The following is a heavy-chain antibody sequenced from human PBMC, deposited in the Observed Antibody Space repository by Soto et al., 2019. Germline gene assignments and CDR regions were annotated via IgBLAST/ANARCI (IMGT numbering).Heavy chain of an antibody. V-gene: IGHV1-18*01. CDR3: ASSGSVPYYYYCLDV. D-gene: IGHD1-26*01. J-gene: IGHJ6*02. Sequence: AQLVQSGAEVKKHGASVKVSCKASGYTFSRSGISWVRQAPGLGLAWMGWLSTHNDDTNYAQKDQSRGTRTTDASTSTDFRELSSRRSDDTAVYYCASSGSVPYYYYCLDVWGQGTTVTVSS. CDR1: GYTFSRSG. CDR2: LSTHNDDT.